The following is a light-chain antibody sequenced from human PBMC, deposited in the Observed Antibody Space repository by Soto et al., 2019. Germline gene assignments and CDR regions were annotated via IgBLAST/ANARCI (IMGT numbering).Light chain of an antibody. Sequence: QSALTQPASVSGSPGQSITISCTGTSSDVGSYNLVSWYQQHPGKAPKLMIYEVSKRPSGVSNRFSGSKSGDTASLTISGLQAEDESDYYCCSYAGSRSDVFGTGNKVTVL. CDR1: SSDVGSYNL. V-gene: IGLV2-23*02. CDR2: EVS. CDR3: CSYAGSRSDV. J-gene: IGLJ1*01.